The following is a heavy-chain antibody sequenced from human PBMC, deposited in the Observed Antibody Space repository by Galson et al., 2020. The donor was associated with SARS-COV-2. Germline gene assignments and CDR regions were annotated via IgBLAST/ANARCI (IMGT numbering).Heavy chain of an antibody. J-gene: IGHJ4*02. CDR3: AREEWQSDYDFWSGPFDY. V-gene: IGHV3-7*01. CDR2: IKQDGSEK. CDR1: GFTFSSYW. D-gene: IGHD3-3*01. Sequence: GESLKISCAASGFTFSSYWMSWVRQAPGKGLEWVANIKQDGSEKYYVDSVKGRFTISRDNAKNSLYLQMNSLRAEDTAVYYCAREEWQSDYDFWSGPFDYWGQGTLVTVSS.